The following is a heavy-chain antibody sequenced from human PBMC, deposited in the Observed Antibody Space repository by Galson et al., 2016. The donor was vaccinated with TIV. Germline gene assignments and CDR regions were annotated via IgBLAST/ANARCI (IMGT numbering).Heavy chain of an antibody. V-gene: IGHV3-15*01. J-gene: IGHJ4*02. CDR2: IKSNFDGGTT. D-gene: IGHD2-15*01. CDR3: TTGLGYCSGGYCYYFDY. Sequence: SLRLSCAASGFTFSNAWMSWVRQAPGKGLEWVGRIKSNFDGGTTDYAEPVKGRFTISRHDSKNTLFLQMNRLKTEDTAVYYCTTGLGYCSGGYCYYFDYLGQGTLVTVSS. CDR1: GFTFSNAW.